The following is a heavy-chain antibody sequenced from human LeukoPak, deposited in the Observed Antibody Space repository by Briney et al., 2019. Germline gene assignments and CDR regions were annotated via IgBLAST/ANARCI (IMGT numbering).Heavy chain of an antibody. CDR3: ARLDSSVGREIYY. CDR1: GYSFSIYW. J-gene: IGHJ4*02. D-gene: IGHD6-25*01. Sequence: PGESLKISCKGSGYSFSIYWIAWVRQMPGKGLEWMGVIYPGDSETRYSPSFQGQVTISADKSITTAYLQWSSLKASDTAMYYCARLDSSVGREIYYWGQGTLVTVSS. CDR2: IYPGDSET. V-gene: IGHV5-51*01.